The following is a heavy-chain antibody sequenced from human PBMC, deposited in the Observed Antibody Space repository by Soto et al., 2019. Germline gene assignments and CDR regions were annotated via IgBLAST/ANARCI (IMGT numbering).Heavy chain of an antibody. D-gene: IGHD3-9*01. CDR3: ARDGSVLRYFDWLFPFDY. CDR1: GFTFSSYW. V-gene: IGHV3-7*05. Sequence: GGSLRLSCAASGFTFSSYWMSWVRQAPGKGLEWVANIKQDGSEKYYVDSVKGRFTISRDNAKNSLYLQMNSLRAEDTAVYYSARDGSVLRYFDWLFPFDYWGQGTLVTVSS. CDR2: IKQDGSEK. J-gene: IGHJ4*02.